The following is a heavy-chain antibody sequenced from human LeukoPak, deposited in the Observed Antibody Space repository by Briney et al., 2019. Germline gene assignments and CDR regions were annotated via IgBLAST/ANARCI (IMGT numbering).Heavy chain of an antibody. Sequence: GRSLRLSCAASGFTFDEYAMHWVRQPPGKGLEWVSGISWNSYDIGYADSVKGRFTISRDNAKNSLYLQVNSLRAEDMALCYCAKGVGTSYHYHMDVWGKGTTVVVSS. CDR3: AKGVGTSYHYHMDV. CDR1: GFTFDEYA. CDR2: ISWNSYDI. J-gene: IGHJ6*03. V-gene: IGHV3-9*03. D-gene: IGHD1-26*01.